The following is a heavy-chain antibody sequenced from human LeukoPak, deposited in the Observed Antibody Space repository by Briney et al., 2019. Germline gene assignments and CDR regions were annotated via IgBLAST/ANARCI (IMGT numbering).Heavy chain of an antibody. CDR2: IKQDGSEK. Sequence: GGSLRLSCAASGFTFSGYRMNWVRQAPGKGLEWVAYIKQDGSEKYYVGSVKGRFTISRDNAKNSLYLQMNSLGAEDTAVYYCASGRPFDYWGRGTLVTVSS. J-gene: IGHJ4*02. V-gene: IGHV3-7*01. CDR3: ASGRPFDY. D-gene: IGHD1-26*01. CDR1: GFTFSGYR.